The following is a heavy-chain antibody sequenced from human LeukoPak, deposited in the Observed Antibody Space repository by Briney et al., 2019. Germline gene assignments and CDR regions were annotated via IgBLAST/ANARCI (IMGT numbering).Heavy chain of an antibody. CDR1: GFTFSNYG. D-gene: IGHD6-13*01. CDR3: AKDRGSSWYYFDD. Sequence: GGSLRLSCAASGFTFSNYGMHWVHQAPGKGLEWVAVISYDGSDKYYTDSVKGRFTISRDNSKNTLYLQMNSLSGEDTAVYYCAKDRGSSWYYFDDWGQGTLVTVSS. J-gene: IGHJ4*02. CDR2: ISYDGSDK. V-gene: IGHV3-30*18.